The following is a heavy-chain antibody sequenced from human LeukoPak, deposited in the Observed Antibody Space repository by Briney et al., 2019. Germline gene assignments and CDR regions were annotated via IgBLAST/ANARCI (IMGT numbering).Heavy chain of an antibody. CDR3: ARSSDYQGSKRALGHY. J-gene: IGHJ4*02. V-gene: IGHV4-4*02. CDR1: GGSISSSNW. D-gene: IGHD3-10*01. Sequence: PSETLSLTCAVSGGSISSSNWWSWVRQPPGKGLEWIGEIYHSGSTNYNPSLRSRLTISADTSKNLFSLKLGSVAAADTAVYYCARSSDYQGSKRALGHYWGQGTLVTVSS. CDR2: IYHSGST.